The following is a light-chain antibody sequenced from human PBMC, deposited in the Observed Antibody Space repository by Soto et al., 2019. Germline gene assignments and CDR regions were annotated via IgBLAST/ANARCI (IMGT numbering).Light chain of an antibody. Sequence: EIVLTQSPDTLSLSPGEGASLSCRASQSVHTFLAWYQKKPGQAPRLLLYGASTRATGVPARFSGSGSGTDLTLTISSLEPEDFAVYYCHQRSNWPPDTFGQGTRLEIK. CDR3: HQRSNWPPDT. J-gene: IGKJ5*01. V-gene: IGKV3-11*01. CDR1: QSVHTF. CDR2: GAS.